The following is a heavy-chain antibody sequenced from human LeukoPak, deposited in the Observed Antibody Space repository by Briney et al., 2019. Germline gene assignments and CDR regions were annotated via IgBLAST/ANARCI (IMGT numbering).Heavy chain of an antibody. CDR3: AREAAAGKGAFDY. D-gene: IGHD6-13*01. J-gene: IGHJ4*02. CDR1: GFTFSSYA. CDR2: ISYDGSNK. V-gene: IGHV3-30-3*01. Sequence: GGSLRLSCAASGFTFSSYAMHWVRQAPGKGLEWVAVISYDGSNKYYADSVKGRFTISRDNSKNTLYLQMNSLRAEDTAVYYCAREAAAGKGAFDYWGQGTLVTVSS.